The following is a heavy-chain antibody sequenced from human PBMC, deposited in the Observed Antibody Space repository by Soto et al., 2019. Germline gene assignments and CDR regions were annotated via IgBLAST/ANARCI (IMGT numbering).Heavy chain of an antibody. CDR1: GFSIRDYY. D-gene: IGHD3-22*01. J-gene: IGHJ5*02. Sequence: GGSLRLSCAASGFSIRDYYMNWIRQAPGKGLEWLAYISQSYSYTNYADSVKGRFTISRDNSKNTLYLQMNSLRAEDTAVYYCARWTYYYDSSGYNRHNWFDPWGQGTLVTVSS. V-gene: IGHV3-11*06. CDR2: ISQSYSYT. CDR3: ARWTYYYDSSGYNRHNWFDP.